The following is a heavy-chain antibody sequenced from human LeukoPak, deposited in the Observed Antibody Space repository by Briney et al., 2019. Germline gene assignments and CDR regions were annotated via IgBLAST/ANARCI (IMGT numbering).Heavy chain of an antibody. CDR3: ARDKVATNPRGDLGWFDP. Sequence: GGSLRLSCAASGFTFSSYSMNWVRQAPGKGLEWVSSISSSSSYIYYADSVKGRFTISRDNAKNSLYLQMNSLRAEDTAVYYCARDKVATNPRGDLGWFDPWGQGTLVTVSS. CDR2: ISSSSSYI. D-gene: IGHD5-24*01. V-gene: IGHV3-21*01. J-gene: IGHJ5*02. CDR1: GFTFSSYS.